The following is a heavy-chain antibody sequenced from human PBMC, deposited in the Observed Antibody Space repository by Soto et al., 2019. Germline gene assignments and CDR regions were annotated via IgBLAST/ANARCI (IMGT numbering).Heavy chain of an antibody. J-gene: IGHJ5*02. Sequence: EVQLVQSGAEVKKPGESLRISCKGSGYSFTTSWIGWVRQMPGKGLEWMAIIYPSDSETRYNPSFRGQVTISADGSTYTAYLQWSSLKASDTAIYYCAKLNDFWSGRMFDPWGQGTLVTVSS. CDR1: GYSFTTSW. V-gene: IGHV5-51*01. D-gene: IGHD3-3*01. CDR3: AKLNDFWSGRMFDP. CDR2: IYPSDSET.